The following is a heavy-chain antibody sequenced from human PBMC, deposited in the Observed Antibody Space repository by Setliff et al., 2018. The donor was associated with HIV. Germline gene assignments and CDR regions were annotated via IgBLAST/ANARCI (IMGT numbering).Heavy chain of an antibody. CDR2: IYYSGST. Sequence: SETLSLTCTVSGGSISSSSYYWGWIRQPPGKGLEWIGSIYYSGSTYYNPSLKSRVIISVDTSKNQFSLRLTSVTAADTAVYYCARHLAGDLDYWGQGTLVTVSS. CDR3: ARHLAGDLDY. J-gene: IGHJ4*02. CDR1: GGSISSSSYY. D-gene: IGHD7-27*01. V-gene: IGHV4-39*01.